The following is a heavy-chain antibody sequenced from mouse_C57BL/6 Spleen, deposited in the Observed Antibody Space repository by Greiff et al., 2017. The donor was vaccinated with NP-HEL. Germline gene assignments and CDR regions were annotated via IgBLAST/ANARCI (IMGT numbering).Heavy chain of an antibody. V-gene: IGHV1-80*01. CDR1: GYAFSSYW. CDR2: IYPGDGDT. D-gene: IGHD2-4*01. Sequence: QVHVKQSGAELVKPGASVKISCKASGYAFSSYWMNWVKQRPGKGLEWIGQIYPGDGDTNYNGKFKGKATLTADKSSSTAYMQLSSLTSEDSAVYFCAGGLRAWFAYWGQGTLVTVSA. J-gene: IGHJ3*01. CDR3: AGGLRAWFAY.